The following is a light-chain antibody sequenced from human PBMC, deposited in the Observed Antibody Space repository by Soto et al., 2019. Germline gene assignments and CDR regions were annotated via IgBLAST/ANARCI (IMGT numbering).Light chain of an antibody. CDR1: QDIRSS. J-gene: IGKJ4*01. CDR3: QQDSSWPLT. V-gene: IGKV3-15*01. CDR2: GAS. Sequence: IVMTQSPATLSLSHGERVTLSCRASQDIRSSLAWYQQKPGQAPRLLIYGASIRATGVPATFSGSGSGTEFTLSISSLQSEHLGVYYCQQDSSWPLTFGGGTKVDIK.